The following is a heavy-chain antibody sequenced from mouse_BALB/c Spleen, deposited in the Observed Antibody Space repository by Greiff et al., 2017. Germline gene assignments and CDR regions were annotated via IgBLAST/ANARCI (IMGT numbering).Heavy chain of an antibody. J-gene: IGHJ4*01. D-gene: IGHD5-1-1*01. Sequence: QVQLQQSGAELARPGASVKLSCKASGYTFPSYWMQWVKQRPGQGLEWIGAIYPGDGDTRYTQKFKGKATLTADKSSSTAYMQLSSLASEDSAVYDCARYLAPYAMDYWGQGTSVTVSS. CDR1: GYTFPSYW. V-gene: IGHV1-87*01. CDR2: IYPGDGDT. CDR3: ARYLAPYAMDY.